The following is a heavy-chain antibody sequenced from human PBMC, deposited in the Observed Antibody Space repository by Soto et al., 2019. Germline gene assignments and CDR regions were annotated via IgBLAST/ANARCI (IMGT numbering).Heavy chain of an antibody. CDR1: GFTFSNYG. V-gene: IGHV3-30*18. Sequence: GGSLRLSCVGSGFTFSNYGMHWVRQPPGKGLEWVALISDDGDKRYYADSVRGRLIISRDNSKDTLYLQMNSLGPDDTAVYFCAKARVRVVGANSFDYWGQGTPVTVSS. J-gene: IGHJ4*02. CDR2: ISDDGDKR. D-gene: IGHD1-26*01. CDR3: AKARVRVVGANSFDY.